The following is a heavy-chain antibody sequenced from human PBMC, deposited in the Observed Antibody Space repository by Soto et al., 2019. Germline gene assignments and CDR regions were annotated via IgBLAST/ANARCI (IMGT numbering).Heavy chain of an antibody. V-gene: IGHV3-13*01. CDR3: ARGILGPGDYYYGMDV. J-gene: IGHJ6*02. D-gene: IGHD7-27*01. CDR2: IGTAGDT. CDR1: GFTFNNYD. Sequence: LRLSCAASGFTFNNYDMHWVRQITGKGLEWVSGIGTAGDTYYPGSVEGRFTISRENAKNSLYLHMNSLRAGDTAVYYCARGILGPGDYYYGMDVWGQGTTVTVSS.